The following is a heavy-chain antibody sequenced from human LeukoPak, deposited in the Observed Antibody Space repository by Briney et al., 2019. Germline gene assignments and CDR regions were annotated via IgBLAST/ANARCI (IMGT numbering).Heavy chain of an antibody. CDR3: ARDRGSRRYNNGYSEY. Sequence: GGSLRLSCAASGFTFSSYTINWVRQAPGKGLEWVSSISSSGSYIYYADSVKGQFTVSRDNAKNSLYLQMKSLRAEDTAVYYCARDRGSRRYNNGYSEYWGQGTLVTVSS. D-gene: IGHD5-18*01. CDR2: ISSSGSYI. CDR1: GFTFSSYT. V-gene: IGHV3-21*01. J-gene: IGHJ4*02.